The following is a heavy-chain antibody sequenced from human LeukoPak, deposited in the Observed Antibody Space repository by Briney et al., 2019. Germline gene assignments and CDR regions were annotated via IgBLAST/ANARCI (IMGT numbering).Heavy chain of an antibody. V-gene: IGHV4-30-4*01. D-gene: IGHD3-10*02. J-gene: IGHJ4*02. CDR3: ASYFVGNGGRGY. CDR1: GDSINSGNSH. CDR2: VYDSWNN. Sequence: KPSQTLSLTCTVSGDSINSGNSHWTWIRQPPGKGLEWLGSVYDSWNNYYNPSLESRITMSVDTSKNQYSLELSSVIAADTAVYYCASYFVGNGGRGYWGQGIPVTVSS.